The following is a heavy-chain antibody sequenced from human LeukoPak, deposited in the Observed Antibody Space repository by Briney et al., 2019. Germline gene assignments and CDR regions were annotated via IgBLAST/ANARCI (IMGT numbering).Heavy chain of an antibody. J-gene: IGHJ5*02. CDR2: ISGSGGST. Sequence: GGSLRLSCAASGFTFSSYAMSWVRQAPGKGLEWVSAISGSGGSTYYADSVKGRFTISRDNSKNTLYLQMNSLRAEDTAVYYCARMGIAVAGGDWFDPWGQGTQVTVSS. CDR1: GFTFSSYA. V-gene: IGHV3-23*01. CDR3: ARMGIAVAGGDWFDP. D-gene: IGHD6-19*01.